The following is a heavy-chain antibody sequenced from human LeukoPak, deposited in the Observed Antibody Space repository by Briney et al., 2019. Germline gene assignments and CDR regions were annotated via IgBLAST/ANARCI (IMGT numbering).Heavy chain of an antibody. J-gene: IGHJ4*02. D-gene: IGHD3-9*01. CDR3: ARELYGILDY. CDR2: IYYSGST. Sequence: SETLSLTCSVSGGSIGSYYWSWIRQPPGKGLEWIGYIYYSGSTNYNPSLKSRVTISVDTSKNQFSLKLSSVTAADTAVYYCARELYGILDYWGQGTLVTVSS. V-gene: IGHV4-59*01. CDR1: GGSIGSYY.